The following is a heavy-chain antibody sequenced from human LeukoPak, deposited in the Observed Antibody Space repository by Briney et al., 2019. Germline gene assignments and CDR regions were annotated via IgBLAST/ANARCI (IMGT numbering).Heavy chain of an antibody. D-gene: IGHD1-26*01. CDR1: GFTFDDYA. CDR3: ATELGRWELKDLAFDI. Sequence: GRSLRLSCAASGFTFDDYAMHWVRQAPGKGLEWVSGISWNSGSIGYADSVKGRFTISRDNAQNSLYLQMNSLRAEDMALYYCATELGRWELKDLAFDIWGQGTMVTVPS. J-gene: IGHJ3*02. CDR2: ISWNSGSI. V-gene: IGHV3-9*03.